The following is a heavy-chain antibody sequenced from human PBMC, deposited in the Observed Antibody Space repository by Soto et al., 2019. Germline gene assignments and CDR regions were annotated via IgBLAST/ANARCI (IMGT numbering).Heavy chain of an antibody. J-gene: IGHJ4*02. V-gene: IGHV3-21*01. CDR2: ISSSSSYI. D-gene: IGHD2-15*01. Sequence: GGSLRLSCAASGFTFSSYSMNWVRQAPGKGLEWVSSISSSSSYIYYADSVKGRFTISRDNPKNSLYLQMNSLRAEDTAVYYCARGAVVADENYFDYWGQGTLVTVSS. CDR3: ARGAVVADENYFDY. CDR1: GFTFSSYS.